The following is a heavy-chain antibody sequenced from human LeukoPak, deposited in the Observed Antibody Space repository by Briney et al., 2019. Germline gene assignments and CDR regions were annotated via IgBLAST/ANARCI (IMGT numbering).Heavy chain of an antibody. J-gene: IGHJ3*02. CDR3: AKETMKVVLAATLYDAFDI. CDR1: GFTFSTSA. D-gene: IGHD2-2*01. CDR2: ISASGDNT. V-gene: IGHV3-23*01. Sequence: GGSPRLSCAASGFTFSTSAMSWVRQAPGKGLEWVSTISASGDNTYYADSVKGRFTVSRDNSKNTLNLEMNSLRAEDTAVYFCAKETMKVVLAATLYDAFDIWGQGSMVTVSS.